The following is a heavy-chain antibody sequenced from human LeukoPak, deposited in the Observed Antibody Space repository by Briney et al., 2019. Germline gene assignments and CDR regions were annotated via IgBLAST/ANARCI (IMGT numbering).Heavy chain of an antibody. CDR1: GFTFSSYW. CDR3: ATPRGSGIYIGAFDI. Sequence: PGGSLRLSCAASGFTFSSYWMSWVRQAPGKGLEWVANIKQDGSEKYYVDSVKGRFTISRDNSKNTLYLQMNSLRAEDTAVYYCATPRGSGIYIGAFDIWGQGTMVTVSS. V-gene: IGHV3-7*01. D-gene: IGHD3-10*01. J-gene: IGHJ3*02. CDR2: IKQDGSEK.